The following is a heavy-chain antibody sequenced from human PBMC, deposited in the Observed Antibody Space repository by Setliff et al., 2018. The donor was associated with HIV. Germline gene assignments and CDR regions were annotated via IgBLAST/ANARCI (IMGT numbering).Heavy chain of an antibody. V-gene: IGHV1-69*05. CDR3: AISIPPDAFDI. Sequence: SVKVSCKASGGTFSSYAISWVRQAPGQGLEWMGGIIPLFGTANYAQKFQGRVTITTDESTSTAYMELSSLRSEDTAVYYCAISIPPDAFDIWGQGTMVTVSS. J-gene: IGHJ3*02. CDR2: IIPLFGTA. CDR1: GGTFSSYA.